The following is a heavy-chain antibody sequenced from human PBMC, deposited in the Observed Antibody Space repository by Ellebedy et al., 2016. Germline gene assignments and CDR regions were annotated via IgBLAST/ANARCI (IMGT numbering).Heavy chain of an antibody. Sequence: GGSLRLXXATSGFTFSNYAMSWVRQAPGKGLAWVSGISGSGGRTYHADSVKGRFTISRDNFKNTLYLEMNSLRAEDTAVYYCAKDDGYSLDYWGQGTLITVSS. V-gene: IGHV3-23*01. CDR3: AKDDGYSLDY. D-gene: IGHD5-18*01. CDR2: ISGSGGRT. CDR1: GFTFSNYA. J-gene: IGHJ4*02.